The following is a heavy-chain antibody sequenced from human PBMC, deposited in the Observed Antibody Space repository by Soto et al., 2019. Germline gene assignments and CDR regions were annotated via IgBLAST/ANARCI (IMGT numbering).Heavy chain of an antibody. CDR3: ARVNYGTFDI. CDR1: GGSISSVGYY. V-gene: IGHV4-31*03. D-gene: IGHD4-17*01. J-gene: IGHJ3*02. Sequence: SETLSLTCTVSGGSISSVGYYWSWIRQHPGKGLEWIGYIYYSGSTYYNPSLKSRVTISVDTSKNQFSLKLSSVTAADTAVYYCARVNYGTFDIWGQGTMVTVSS. CDR2: IYYSGST.